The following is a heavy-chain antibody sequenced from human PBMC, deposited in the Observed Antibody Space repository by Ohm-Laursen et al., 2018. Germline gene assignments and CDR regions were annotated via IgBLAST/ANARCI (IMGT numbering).Heavy chain of an antibody. CDR2: ISYDGSNT. J-gene: IGHJ4*02. CDR1: GFTFKSYG. V-gene: IGHV3-30*18. Sequence: SLRLSCTASGFTFKSYGMHWVRQPPSKGLEWLAIISYDGSNTNYADSVKGRFTISRDNSEDTLYLQMNSLGAEDTAVYYCAKDFRTGINWNYGGHFGYWGQGTLVTVSS. CDR3: AKDFRTGINWNYGGHFGY. D-gene: IGHD1-7*01.